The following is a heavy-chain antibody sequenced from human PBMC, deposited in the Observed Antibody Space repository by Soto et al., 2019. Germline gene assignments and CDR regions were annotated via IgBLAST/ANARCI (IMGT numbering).Heavy chain of an antibody. V-gene: IGHV4-34*01. CDR2: INHSGST. J-gene: IGHJ3*02. CDR3: ARRPDGFDI. CDR1: GGSFSGYY. Sequence: QVQLQQWGAGLLKPSETLSLTCAVYGGSFSGYYWSWIRQPPGKGLERIGEINHSGSTNYNPSLKIRATISVDTYKNQFSLSLNSVTAADTAVYYCARRPDGFDIWGQGTMVTVSS.